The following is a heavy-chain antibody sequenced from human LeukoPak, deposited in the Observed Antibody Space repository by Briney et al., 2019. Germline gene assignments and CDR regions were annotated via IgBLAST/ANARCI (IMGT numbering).Heavy chain of an antibody. J-gene: IGHJ4*02. CDR1: GYTFTSYY. D-gene: IGHD3-22*01. CDR2: FDPEDGET. CDR3: ATAYYYDSSGYYSRYFDY. V-gene: IGHV1-24*01. Sequence: ASVKVSCKASGYTFTSYYMHWVRQAPGKGLEWMGGFDPEDGETIYAQKFQGRVTMTEDTSTDTAYMELSSLRSEDTAVYYCATAYYYDSSGYYSRYFDYWGQGTLVTVSS.